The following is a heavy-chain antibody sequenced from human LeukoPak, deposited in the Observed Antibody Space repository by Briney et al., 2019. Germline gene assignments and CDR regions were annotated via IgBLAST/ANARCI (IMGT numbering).Heavy chain of an antibody. CDR1: GFTLSSYS. J-gene: IGHJ4*02. CDR3: AREYYYGSGSYLGRIDY. Sequence: GGSLRLSCAASGFTLSSYSMNWVRQAPGKGLEWVSYISSSSSTIYYADSVKGRFTISRDNAKNSLYLQMNSLRDEDTAVYYCAREYYYGSGSYLGRIDYWGQGTLVTVSS. V-gene: IGHV3-48*02. CDR2: ISSSSSTI. D-gene: IGHD3-10*01.